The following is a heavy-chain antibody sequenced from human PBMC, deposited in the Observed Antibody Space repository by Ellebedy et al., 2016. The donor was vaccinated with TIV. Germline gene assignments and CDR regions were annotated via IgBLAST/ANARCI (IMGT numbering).Heavy chain of an antibody. CDR1: GGSISSYY. CDR2: IYYSGST. Sequence: MPSETLSLTCTVSGGSISSYYWSWIRQPPGKGLEWIGYIYYSGSTNYNPSLKSRVTISVDTSKNQFSLKLSSVTAADTAVYYCARDKGGDITYYYYGMDVWGQGTTVTVSS. CDR3: ARDKGGDITYYYYGMDV. D-gene: IGHD2-15*01. J-gene: IGHJ6*02. V-gene: IGHV4-59*01.